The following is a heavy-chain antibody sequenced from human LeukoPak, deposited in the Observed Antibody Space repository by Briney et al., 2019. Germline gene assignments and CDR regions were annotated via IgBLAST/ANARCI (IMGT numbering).Heavy chain of an antibody. CDR3: AGSGDYPARIDY. D-gene: IGHD4-17*01. V-gene: IGHV3-53*01. Sequence: GGSLRLSCAASGFTVSSNYMSWVRQAPGKGLEWVSVIYRGGSTYYANSVKGRFTISRDNSKNTLYLQMNSLRAEDTAVYYCAGSGDYPARIDYWGQGTLVTVSS. J-gene: IGHJ4*02. CDR1: GFTVSSNY. CDR2: IYRGGST.